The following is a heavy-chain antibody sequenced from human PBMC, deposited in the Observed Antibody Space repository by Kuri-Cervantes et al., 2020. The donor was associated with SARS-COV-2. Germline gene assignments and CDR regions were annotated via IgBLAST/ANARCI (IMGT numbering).Heavy chain of an antibody. V-gene: IGHV4-59*08. J-gene: IGHJ3*02. D-gene: IGHD5-18*01. Sequence: GSLRLSCTVSGGSISSYYWSWIRQPPGKGLEWIGYIYYSGSTKYNPSLESRVTISLDTSRNQFSLKLSSVTAADTAVYYCARRTLDTAMVRGVRAPNDAFDIWGQGTMVTVSS. CDR3: ARRTLDTAMVRGVRAPNDAFDI. CDR2: IYYSGST. CDR1: GGSISSYY.